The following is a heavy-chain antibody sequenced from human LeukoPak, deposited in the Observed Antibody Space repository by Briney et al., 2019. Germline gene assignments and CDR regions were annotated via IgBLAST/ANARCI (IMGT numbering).Heavy chain of an antibody. V-gene: IGHV1-24*01. D-gene: IGHD5-12*01. CDR3: ATDPQPLIVALNY. CDR1: GYTLTELS. Sequence: ASVKVSCKVSGYTLTELSMHWVRQAPGKGLEWMGSFDPEDGETIYAQRFQGRVTMTEDTSTDTAYMEVSSLGSEDTAVYFCATDPQPLIVALNYWGQGTLVTVSS. CDR2: FDPEDGET. J-gene: IGHJ4*02.